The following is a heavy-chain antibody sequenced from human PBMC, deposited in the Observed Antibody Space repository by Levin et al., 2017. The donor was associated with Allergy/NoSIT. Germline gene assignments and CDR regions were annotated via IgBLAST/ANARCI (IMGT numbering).Heavy chain of an antibody. V-gene: IGHV4-30-2*01. CDR1: GGSISSGGFS. CDR2: ISHSGTT. J-gene: IGHJ5*02. Sequence: PSETLSLTCAVSGGSISSGGFSWNWFRQAPGTGLEWIGYISHSGTTYYNLSLKTRVAISLDRALNQFSLRLTSLTAADTAVYYCTRGRNYGDYRELDPWGQGTLVTVSS. CDR3: TRGRNYGDYRELDP. D-gene: IGHD4-17*01.